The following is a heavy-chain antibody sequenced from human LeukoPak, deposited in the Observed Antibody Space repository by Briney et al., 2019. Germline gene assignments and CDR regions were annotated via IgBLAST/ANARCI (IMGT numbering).Heavy chain of an antibody. Sequence: GGSLRLSCVFSGFTFSSYAMSWVRQAPGKGLEWVSGISGSGHSTNYADSVKGRFTISRDNSKNTLFLQMNSLRAEDTAVYYCAKRDPTGYFDYWGQGTLITVSS. D-gene: IGHD4-17*01. J-gene: IGHJ4*02. CDR2: ISGSGHST. CDR1: GFTFSSYA. CDR3: AKRDPTGYFDY. V-gene: IGHV3-23*01.